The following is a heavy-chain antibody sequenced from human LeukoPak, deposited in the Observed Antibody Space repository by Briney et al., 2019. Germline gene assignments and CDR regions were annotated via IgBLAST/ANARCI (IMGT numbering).Heavy chain of an antibody. D-gene: IGHD6-19*01. CDR2: ISIDGSKT. Sequence: GGSLRLSCAASEFTLSNYWMHWVRQAPGKGLVWVSRISIDGSKTNYADSVRGRFTISRDNAKNTVHLQMNSLRAADTALYYCIRSTSGRYGFFDYWGQGSLVTVSS. CDR3: IRSTSGRYGFFDY. CDR1: EFTLSNYW. J-gene: IGHJ4*02. V-gene: IGHV3-74*01.